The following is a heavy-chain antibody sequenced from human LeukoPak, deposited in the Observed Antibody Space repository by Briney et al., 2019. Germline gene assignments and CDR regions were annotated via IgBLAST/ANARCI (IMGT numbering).Heavy chain of an antibody. CDR1: GFTFSDFY. Sequence: PGGSLRLSCAASGFTFSDFYMTWIRQAPGKGLEWVSYSSNGGSTIYYADSVKGRFTISRDNAKNSLYLQMNSLRAEDTAVYYCAGGITAADPFDYWGQGTLVTVSS. D-gene: IGHD6-13*01. CDR2: SSNGGSTI. J-gene: IGHJ4*02. CDR3: AGGITAADPFDY. V-gene: IGHV3-11*04.